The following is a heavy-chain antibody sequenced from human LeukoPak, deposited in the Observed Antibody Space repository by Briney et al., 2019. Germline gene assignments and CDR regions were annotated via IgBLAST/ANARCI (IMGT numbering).Heavy chain of an antibody. CDR3: ARGVEYCSGGSCYPFDY. Sequence: ASVKLSCKASGYTFTSYDINWVRQATGQGLEWMGWMNLNSGNTGYAQKFQGRVTITRNTSISTAYMVLRSLRSEDTAVYYCARGVEYCSGGSCYPFDYWGQGTLVTVSS. CDR1: GYTFTSYD. D-gene: IGHD2-15*01. V-gene: IGHV1-8*03. J-gene: IGHJ4*02. CDR2: MNLNSGNT.